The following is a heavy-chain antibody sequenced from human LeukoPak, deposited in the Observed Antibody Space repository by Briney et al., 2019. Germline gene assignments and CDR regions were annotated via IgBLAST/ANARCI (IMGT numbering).Heavy chain of an antibody. V-gene: IGHV4-39*01. CDR2: INYQGSA. J-gene: IGHJ4*02. Sequence: SETLSLTCAVSGGSISADNFYWDWVRQPPGKGLQWIASINYQGSAYYNPSLESRVTISVDTSESHFSLRMTSVTAADTAVYYCAKTRGRGHVHPGTSGYINYWGQGIVVSVAT. D-gene: IGHD3-22*01. CDR3: AKTRGRGHVHPGTSGYINY. CDR1: GGSISADNFY.